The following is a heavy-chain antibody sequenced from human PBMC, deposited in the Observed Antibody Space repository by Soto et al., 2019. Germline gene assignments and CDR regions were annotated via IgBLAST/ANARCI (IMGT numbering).Heavy chain of an antibody. D-gene: IGHD6-6*01. J-gene: IGHJ6*02. Sequence: ASVKVSCKVSGYTLTGLSMHWVRQAPGKGLEWMGGFDPEDGETIYAQKFQGRVTMTEDTSTDTAYMELSSLRSEDTAVYYCATRPYSSSFAYYYYGMDVWGQGTTVTVSS. CDR3: ATRPYSSSFAYYYYGMDV. CDR2: FDPEDGET. CDR1: GYTLTGLS. V-gene: IGHV1-24*01.